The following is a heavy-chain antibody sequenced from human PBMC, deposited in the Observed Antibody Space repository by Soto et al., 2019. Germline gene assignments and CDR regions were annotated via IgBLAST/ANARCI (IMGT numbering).Heavy chain of an antibody. D-gene: IGHD3-10*01. CDR2: ITWNSGRI. V-gene: IGHV3-9*01. CDR1: GFTFDDYA. CDR3: AKDLYGSGSPTPDY. Sequence: EVQLVESGGGLVQPGRSLRLSCAASGFTFDDYAMHWVRQAPGKGLEWVSTITWNSGRIAYADSVKGRFTIPRDNAKSSLYLQMNSLRAEDTALYYCAKDLYGSGSPTPDYWGQGTLVIVSS. J-gene: IGHJ4*02.